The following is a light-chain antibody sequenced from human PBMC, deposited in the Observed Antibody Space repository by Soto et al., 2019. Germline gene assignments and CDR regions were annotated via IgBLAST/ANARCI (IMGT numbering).Light chain of an antibody. V-gene: IGKV4-1*01. CDR2: WAS. J-gene: IGKJ2*02. CDR3: QPYYTTPPST. CDR1: QSILYSSNAKNY. Sequence: DIVMTQSPDSLAVSLGERATINCKSSQSILYSSNAKNYLAWYQQKPGQPPKLLIYWASTRESGVPDRFSGSGSGTDFTLTISSLQAEDVAVYYCQPYYTTPPSTFGQGTKLEIK.